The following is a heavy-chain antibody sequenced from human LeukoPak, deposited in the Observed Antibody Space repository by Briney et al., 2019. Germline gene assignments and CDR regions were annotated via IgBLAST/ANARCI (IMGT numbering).Heavy chain of an antibody. D-gene: IGHD6-13*01. V-gene: IGHV3-21*01. J-gene: IGHJ4*02. Sequence: PGGSLRLSCAASGFTFSSYSMNWVRQAPGKGLEWVSSISSSSSYIYYADSVKGRFTISRDNAKNSLYLQMNSLRAEDTAVYYCARLTVSQQLVLFDYWGQGTLVTVSS. CDR2: ISSSSSYI. CDR3: ARLTVSQQLVLFDY. CDR1: GFTFSSYS.